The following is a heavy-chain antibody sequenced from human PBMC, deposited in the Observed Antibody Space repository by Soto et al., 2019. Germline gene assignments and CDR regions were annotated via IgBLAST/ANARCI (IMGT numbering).Heavy chain of an antibody. D-gene: IGHD3-16*01. CDR1: GVTFKDYG. CDR2: ISYDGKQT. Sequence: GGSLRLSCGAPGVTFKDYGMHWVRQAPGKGLEWVAVISYDGKQTYYADSVKGRFTISKDKSKRTLFLQMNSLRVDDTAVYYCARDGWGSNWYFDLWGRGTLVTVTS. CDR3: ARDGWGSNWYFDL. V-gene: IGHV3-30*03. J-gene: IGHJ2*01.